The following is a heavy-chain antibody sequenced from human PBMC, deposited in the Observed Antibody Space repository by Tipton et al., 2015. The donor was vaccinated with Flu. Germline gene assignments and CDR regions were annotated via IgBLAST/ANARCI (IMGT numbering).Heavy chain of an antibody. Sequence: PLRLSCAASGFTFSNAWMNWVRQAPGKGLEWVGRLKSKTDGGTTDCAAPVKGRFTISRDDSKNTLYLQMNSLKTEDTAVYYCATDSRVRAVIPYAFDIWGQGTMVTVSS. J-gene: IGHJ3*02. CDR1: GFTFSNAW. CDR2: LKSKTDGGTT. V-gene: IGHV3-15*01. CDR3: ATDSRVRAVIPYAFDI. D-gene: IGHD3-10*01.